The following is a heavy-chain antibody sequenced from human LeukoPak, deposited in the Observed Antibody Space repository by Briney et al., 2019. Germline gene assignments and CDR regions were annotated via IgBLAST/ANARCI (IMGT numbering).Heavy chain of an antibody. D-gene: IGHD1-7*01. CDR2: ISSSSIII. V-gene: IGHV3-48*01. CDR1: GFTFSSYR. J-gene: IGHJ4*02. CDR3: ARSSRELGGYAPWELMPPFDY. Sequence: GGSLRLSCAASGFTFSSYRMNWARQAPGKGLEGVSYISSSSIIIYYADSVKGRFTISRDNAKNSLYLQMNSLRAEDTAVYYCARSSRELGGYAPWELMPPFDYWGQGTLVTVSS.